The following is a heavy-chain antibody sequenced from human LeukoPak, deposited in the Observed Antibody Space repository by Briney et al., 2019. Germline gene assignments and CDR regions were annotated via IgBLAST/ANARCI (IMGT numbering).Heavy chain of an antibody. V-gene: IGHV4-39*07. CDR2: IYHSGST. CDR1: GGSISSSGYY. J-gene: IGHJ6*03. Sequence: SETLSLTCTVSGGSISSSGYYWGWIRQPPGKGLEWIGSIYHSGSTYYNPSLKSRVTISVDTSKNQFSLKLSSVTAADTAVYYCARGSPQWLSLNYYYYMDVWGKGTTVTVSS. CDR3: ARGSPQWLSLNYYYYMDV. D-gene: IGHD3-22*01.